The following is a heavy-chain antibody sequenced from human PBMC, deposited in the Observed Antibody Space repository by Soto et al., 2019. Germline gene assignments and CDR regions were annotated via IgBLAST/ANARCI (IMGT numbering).Heavy chain of an antibody. D-gene: IGHD6-13*01. CDR3: ARGSIVAAEYGMDV. CDR1: GFSFSTYG. Sequence: GGSLRLSCAASGFSFSTYGMHWVRQAPGKGLEWVAVIWHDGSKTYYADSVKGRLIISRDNSKNTLYVQINSLRAEDRGVYSCARGSIVAAEYGMDVWGQGTTVTVSS. J-gene: IGHJ6*02. V-gene: IGHV3-33*01. CDR2: IWHDGSKT.